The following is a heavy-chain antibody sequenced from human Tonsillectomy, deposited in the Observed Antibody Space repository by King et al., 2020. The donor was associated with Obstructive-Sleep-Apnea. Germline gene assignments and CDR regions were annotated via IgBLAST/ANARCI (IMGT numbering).Heavy chain of an antibody. D-gene: IGHD1-14*01. CDR2: VWTDGGEK. CDR3: VKAGRDNPGSFDV. Sequence: VQLVESGGGVVQPGTSLRLSCAASGFTFRSHLMHWVRQAPGKGLEWVSLVWTDGGEKYYADSVKGRFTVSRDNSKNTLYLQMNSLSAEDTALYYCVKAGRDNPGSFDVWGQGTMVTVSS. V-gene: IGHV3-30*18. J-gene: IGHJ3*01. CDR1: GFTFRSHL.